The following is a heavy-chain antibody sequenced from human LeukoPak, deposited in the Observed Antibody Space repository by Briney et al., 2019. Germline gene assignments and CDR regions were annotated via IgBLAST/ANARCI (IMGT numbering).Heavy chain of an antibody. Sequence: ASVKVSCKASGYTFTSYDINWVRQATGQGLEWMGWMNPNSGNTGYAQKFQGRVTVTRNNSISTAYMELSSLRSEDTAVYYCAREGPYYDFWSGSYYYYGMDVWGQGTTVTVSS. D-gene: IGHD3-3*01. CDR1: GYTFTSYD. J-gene: IGHJ6*02. CDR2: MNPNSGNT. V-gene: IGHV1-8*01. CDR3: AREGPYYDFWSGSYYYYGMDV.